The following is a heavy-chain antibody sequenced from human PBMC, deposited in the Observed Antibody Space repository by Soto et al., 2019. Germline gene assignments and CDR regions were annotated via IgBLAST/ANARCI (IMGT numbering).Heavy chain of an antibody. Sequence: SETLSLTCTVSGGSVSSGSYYWGWIRQPPGKGLEWIGYIYYSGSTNYNPSLKSRVTISVDTSKNQFSLKLSSVTAADTAVYYCARDRWVTLERGYCSGGSCYPYYYYGMDVWGQGTTVTVSS. CDR3: ARDRWVTLERGYCSGGSCYPYYYYGMDV. J-gene: IGHJ6*02. D-gene: IGHD2-15*01. V-gene: IGHV4-61*01. CDR1: GGSVSSGSYY. CDR2: IYYSGST.